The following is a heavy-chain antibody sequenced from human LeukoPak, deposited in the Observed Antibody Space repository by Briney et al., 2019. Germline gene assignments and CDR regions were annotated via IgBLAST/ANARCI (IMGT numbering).Heavy chain of an antibody. J-gene: IGHJ4*02. V-gene: IGHV3-74*01. CDR1: GFTFSSYW. CDR3: ARDRIGYNYGDFDS. D-gene: IGHD5-18*01. Sequence: GGSLRLSCAASGFTFSSYWMHWVRQAPGKGLVWVSRINSDGSSTSYADSVKGRSTISRDNAKNTLYLQMNSLRAEDTAVYYCARDRIGYNYGDFDSWGQGTLVTVSS. CDR2: INSDGSST.